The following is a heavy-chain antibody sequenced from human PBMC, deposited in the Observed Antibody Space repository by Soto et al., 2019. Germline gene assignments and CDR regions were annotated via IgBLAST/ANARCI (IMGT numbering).Heavy chain of an antibody. V-gene: IGHV4-39*01. Sequence: PSETLSLTCTVSGGSISSSSYYWGWIRQPPGKGLEWIGSIYYSGSTYYNPSLKSRVTISVDTSKNQFSLKLSSVTAADTAVYYCASIPGIAAAGSYYSYYGMDVWGQGTTVTVSS. CDR3: ASIPGIAAAGSYYSYYGMDV. CDR1: GGSISSSSYY. CDR2: IYYSGST. D-gene: IGHD6-13*01. J-gene: IGHJ6*02.